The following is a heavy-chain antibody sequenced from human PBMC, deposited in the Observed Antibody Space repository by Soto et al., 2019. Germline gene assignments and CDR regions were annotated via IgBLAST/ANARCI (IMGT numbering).Heavy chain of an antibody. V-gene: IGHV1-69*01. CDR1: GGTFSSYS. CDR3: AIEYSSSPPYYXIGY. CDR2: IIPIFGTA. Sequence: VKVSFKASGGTFSSYSISWVRQAPGQGLEWMGGIIPIFGTANYAQKFQGRVTVTADESTSTAYMELSSLRSEDTAVYYCAIEYSSSPPYYXIGYWGQGTLVTVSS. D-gene: IGHD6-6*01. J-gene: IGHJ4*02.